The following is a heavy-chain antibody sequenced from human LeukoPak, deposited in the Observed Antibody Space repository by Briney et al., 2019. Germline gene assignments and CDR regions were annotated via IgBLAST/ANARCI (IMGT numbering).Heavy chain of an antibody. D-gene: IGHD6-19*01. Sequence: QPGGSLRLSCAASGFTFSSYAMSWVRPAPGKGLEWVSAISGSGGSTYYADSVKGRFTISRDNSRNTLYLQMNSLRAEDTAVYYCAKGYSSGWYLHYFDYWGQGTLVTVSS. CDR2: ISGSGGST. V-gene: IGHV3-23*01. J-gene: IGHJ4*02. CDR3: AKGYSSGWYLHYFDY. CDR1: GFTFSSYA.